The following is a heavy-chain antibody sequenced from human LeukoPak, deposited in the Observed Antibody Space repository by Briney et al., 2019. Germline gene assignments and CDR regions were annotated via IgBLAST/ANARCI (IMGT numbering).Heavy chain of an antibody. D-gene: IGHD5-24*01. J-gene: IGHJ4*02. CDR1: GFSFRIYA. V-gene: IGHV3-23*01. Sequence: PGGSLRLSCAASGFSFRIYAMNWVRQAPGKGLEWTSGIVGSADDTHYADSVKGRFTISRDNSKNTLYLQMNSLRAEDTAIYYCAKDLLQGDGYWDIDSWGQGTLVTVSS. CDR2: IVGSADDT. CDR3: AKDLLQGDGYWDIDS.